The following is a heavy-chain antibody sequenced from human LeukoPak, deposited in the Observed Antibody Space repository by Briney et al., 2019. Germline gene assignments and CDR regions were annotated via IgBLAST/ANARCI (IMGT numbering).Heavy chain of an antibody. J-gene: IGHJ4*02. Sequence: GGSLRLSCAASGFTFSSFSRNWVRQAPGQGLEWISYITDSSSSTYYADSVKGRFTISRDNAKNSLYLQMSSLRAEDTAVYYCARAIGSYGDSAYWGQGTLVTVSS. CDR2: ITDSSSST. CDR3: ARAIGSYGDSAY. V-gene: IGHV3-48*04. D-gene: IGHD4-17*01. CDR1: GFTFSSFS.